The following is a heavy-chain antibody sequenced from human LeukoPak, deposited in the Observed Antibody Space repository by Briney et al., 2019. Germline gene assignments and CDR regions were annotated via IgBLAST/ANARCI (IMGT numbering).Heavy chain of an antibody. V-gene: IGHV4-31*03. D-gene: IGHD1-26*01. CDR2: ISFTGTT. J-gene: IGHJ3*01. Sequence: SQTVSLTCTVSGGSFSSGSSYWSWLRQHPVKGLEWIGYISFTGTTYYNLSLKSRVRISSDTSKNQFSLNLRSVSAADTAVYFCARWGEDVKDSFDVWGQGTFVTVSS. CDR1: GGSFSSGSSY. CDR3: ARWGEDVKDSFDV.